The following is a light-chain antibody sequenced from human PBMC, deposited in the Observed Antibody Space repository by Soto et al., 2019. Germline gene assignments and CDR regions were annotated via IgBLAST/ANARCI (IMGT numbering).Light chain of an antibody. J-gene: IGKJ1*01. Sequence: EIVMTQSPATLSVSPGERATLSCRASQSVTSNSAWYQQKPGQAPRLLIYGASTRATGIPARFSGSGSGTEFTLTISSLQSEDFAVYYCQQYNNWPPTFGQGTKV. CDR3: QQYNNWPPT. V-gene: IGKV3-15*01. CDR1: QSVTSN. CDR2: GAS.